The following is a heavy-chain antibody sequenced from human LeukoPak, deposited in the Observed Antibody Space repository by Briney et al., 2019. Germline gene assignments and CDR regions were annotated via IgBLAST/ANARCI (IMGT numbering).Heavy chain of an antibody. CDR2: ISSSSSTI. CDR1: GFTFSTYA. Sequence: PGGSLRLSCAASGFTFSTYAMSWVRQAPGKGLEWVSYISSSSSTIYYADSVKGRFTISRDNSKNTLYLQMNSLRAEDTAVYYCAKRYCTGGSCCPDFWGQGTLVTVSS. D-gene: IGHD2-15*01. J-gene: IGHJ4*02. V-gene: IGHV3-23*01. CDR3: AKRYCTGGSCCPDF.